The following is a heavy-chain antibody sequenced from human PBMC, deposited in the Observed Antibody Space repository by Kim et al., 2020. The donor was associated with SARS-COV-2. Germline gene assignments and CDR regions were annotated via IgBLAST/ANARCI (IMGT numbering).Heavy chain of an antibody. D-gene: IGHD3-16*01. V-gene: IGHV3-9*01. Sequence: YADSVEGRFSMARDGTKNSVYLQMDSLKTADTALYYCIQGGDPGGADYWGQGTLVTVSS. CDR3: IQGGDPGGADY. J-gene: IGHJ4*02.